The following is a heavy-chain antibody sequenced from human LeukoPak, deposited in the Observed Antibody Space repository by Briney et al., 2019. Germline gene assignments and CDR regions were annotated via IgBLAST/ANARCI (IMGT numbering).Heavy chain of an antibody. D-gene: IGHD2-15*01. J-gene: IGHJ4*02. CDR2: TIPILGIA. CDR3: AREGICSGGSCYFD. V-gene: IGHV1-69*04. Sequence: ASVKVSCKASGGTFSSYAISWVRQAPGQGLEWMGRTIPILGIANYAQKFQGRVTITADKSTSTAYMELSSLRSEDTAVYYCAREGICSGGSCYFDWGQGTLVTVSS. CDR1: GGTFSSYA.